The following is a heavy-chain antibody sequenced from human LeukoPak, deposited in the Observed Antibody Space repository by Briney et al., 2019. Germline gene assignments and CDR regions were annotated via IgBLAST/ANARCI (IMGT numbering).Heavy chain of an antibody. V-gene: IGHV4-34*01. CDR1: GGSFSGYY. Sequence: SETLSLTCAVYGGSFSGYYWSWIRQPPGKGLEWIGEINHSGSTNYNPSLKSRVTISVDTSKNQFSLKLSSVTAADTAVYYCARASNYDSSGYYYYYYYMDVWGKGTTVTVSS. D-gene: IGHD3-22*01. CDR3: ARASNYDSSGYYYYYYYMDV. J-gene: IGHJ6*03. CDR2: INHSGST.